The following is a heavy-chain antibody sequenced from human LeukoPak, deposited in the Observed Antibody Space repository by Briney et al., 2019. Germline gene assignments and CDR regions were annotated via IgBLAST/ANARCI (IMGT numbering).Heavy chain of an antibody. D-gene: IGHD3-22*01. CDR2: VSYDASNK. Sequence: GGSLRLSCAASGFTFSDYGMHWVRQAPGKGLEWVALVSYDASNKYYADSVKGRFTISRDSSKNTLYLQMNSLRPEDTAVYYCAKSLHSDNSGYHDYWGHGNLVSVSS. J-gene: IGHJ4*01. V-gene: IGHV3-30*18. CDR1: GFTFSDYG. CDR3: AKSLHSDNSGYHDY.